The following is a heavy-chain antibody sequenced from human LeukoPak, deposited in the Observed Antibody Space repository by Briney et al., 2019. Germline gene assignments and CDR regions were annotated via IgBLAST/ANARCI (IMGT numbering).Heavy chain of an antibody. V-gene: IGHV3-23*01. D-gene: IGHD3-22*01. CDR2: IGGSGGNT. CDR1: GFSFG. J-gene: IGHJ4*02. CDR3: ASRINMIIANY. Sequence: PGGSLRLSCAASGFSFGMSWVRQAPGKGLEWVSAIGGSGGNTYYADSVKGRFTISRDNSKNTLYLQMNSLRAEDTAVYYCASRINMIIANYWGREPWSPSPQ.